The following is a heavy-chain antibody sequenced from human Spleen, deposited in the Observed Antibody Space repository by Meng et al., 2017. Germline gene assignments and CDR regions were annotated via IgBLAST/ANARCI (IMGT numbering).Heavy chain of an antibody. J-gene: IGHJ4*02. CDR2: ISGTAANT. CDR3: AKRPANWGFSDC. D-gene: IGHD7-27*01. V-gene: IGHV3-23*01. CDR1: ELTSSSCG. Sequence: GGSLRLSCVASELTSSSCGMHWVRQAPGKGLEWVSTISGTAANTYYADSVKGRFTISRDDSKNTLYLQMNSLKVEDTAVYYCAKRPANWGFSDCWGQGTLVTVSS.